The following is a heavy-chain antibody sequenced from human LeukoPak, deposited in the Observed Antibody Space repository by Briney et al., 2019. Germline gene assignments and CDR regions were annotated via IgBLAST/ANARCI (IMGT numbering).Heavy chain of an antibody. CDR1: GFTFSDYY. CDR2: ISSSGSTI. J-gene: IGHJ6*03. D-gene: IGHD1-7*01. Sequence: GGSLRLSCAASGFTFSDYYMSWIRQAPGKGLEWVSYISSSGSTIYYADSVKGRFTISRDSAKNSLYLQMNSLRAEDTAVYYCAKRRGLELTYYYHMDVWGKGTTVTVSS. CDR3: AKRRGLELTYYYHMDV. V-gene: IGHV3-11*04.